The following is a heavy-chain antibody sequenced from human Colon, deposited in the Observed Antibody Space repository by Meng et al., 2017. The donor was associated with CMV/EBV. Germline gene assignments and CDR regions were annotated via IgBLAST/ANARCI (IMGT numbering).Heavy chain of an antibody. J-gene: IGHJ4*02. V-gene: IGHV1-2*02. D-gene: IGHD2-21*02. CDR1: EYTFTGYY. Sequence: LVQCGARGKKAGASVKVACKASEYTFTGYYMHWVRQAPGQGLEWMGWINPNSGGTNYAQKFQGRVTMTRDTSITTAYMELSRLRSDDTAVYYCARVICGGDCYLDYWGRGTLVTVSS. CDR2: INPNSGGT. CDR3: ARVICGGDCYLDY.